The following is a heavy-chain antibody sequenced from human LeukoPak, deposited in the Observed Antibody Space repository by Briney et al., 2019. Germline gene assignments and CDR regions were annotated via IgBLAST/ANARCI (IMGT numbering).Heavy chain of an antibody. D-gene: IGHD4-11*01. CDR2: INPSGGRT. CDR3: SREGTTVSYYYNGMDV. Sequence: GASVTVSCKACGYTFTSYNMHWVRQGPGQGLEWIGVINPSGGRTSYAQKFQGRVTMTRDRSTNTVYMEVNSLRSEDTAVYYCSREGTTVSYYYNGMDVWGQGSTVTVSS. J-gene: IGHJ6*02. CDR1: GYTFTSYN. V-gene: IGHV1-46*01.